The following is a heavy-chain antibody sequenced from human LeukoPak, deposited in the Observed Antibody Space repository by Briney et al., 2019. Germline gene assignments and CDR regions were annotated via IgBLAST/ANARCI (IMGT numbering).Heavy chain of an antibody. CDR2: ICPGHSDT. V-gene: IGHV5-51*01. J-gene: IGHJ4*02. Sequence: GESLQISCKGSGYSFANYWIAWVRQMPGKGLEWMGIICPGHSDTRYSPSFQGQVTISADKSITTAYLQWSSLEASDTAIYYCARRSNWGLDYWGQGTLITVSS. CDR3: ARRSNWGLDY. CDR1: GYSFANYW. D-gene: IGHD3-16*01.